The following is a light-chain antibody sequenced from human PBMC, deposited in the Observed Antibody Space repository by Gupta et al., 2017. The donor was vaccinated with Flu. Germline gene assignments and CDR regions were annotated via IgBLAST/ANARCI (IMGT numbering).Light chain of an antibody. CDR3: QQSYSTPPWT. Sequence: DIQMTQSPSSLSASVGDRVTITCRASQSISSYLNWYQQKPGKAPKLLIYAASSLQSGVPSRFSGRGSGTDFTLTISSLQPEDFATYYGQQSYSTPPWTFGQGTKVEIK. V-gene: IGKV1-39*01. CDR2: AAS. J-gene: IGKJ1*01. CDR1: QSISSY.